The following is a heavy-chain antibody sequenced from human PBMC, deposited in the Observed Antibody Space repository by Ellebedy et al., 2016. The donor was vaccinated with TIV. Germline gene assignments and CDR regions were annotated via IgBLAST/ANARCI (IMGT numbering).Heavy chain of an antibody. Sequence: SVKVSXXASGGTFSSYAISWVRQTPGQGLEWMGGIIPIFGTANYAQKFQGRVTITADESTSTAYMELSSLRSEDTAVYYCARGGHDDIRHLETWGQGTLVTVSS. D-gene: IGHD3-9*01. V-gene: IGHV1-69*13. CDR1: GGTFSSYA. J-gene: IGHJ5*02. CDR2: IIPIFGTA. CDR3: ARGGHDDIRHLET.